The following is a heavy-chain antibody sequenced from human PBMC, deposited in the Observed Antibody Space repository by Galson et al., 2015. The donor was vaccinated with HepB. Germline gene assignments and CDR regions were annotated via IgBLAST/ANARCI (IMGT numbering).Heavy chain of an antibody. CDR2: INSDGSST. J-gene: IGHJ4*02. CDR1: GFTFSSYW. V-gene: IGHV3-74*01. Sequence: SLRLSCAASGFTFSSYWMHWVRQAPGTGLVWVSRINSDGSSTSYADSVKGRFTISRDNAKNTLYLQMNSLRAEDTAVYYCARARSYQGPDYWGQGTLVTASS. D-gene: IGHD1-26*01. CDR3: ARARSYQGPDY.